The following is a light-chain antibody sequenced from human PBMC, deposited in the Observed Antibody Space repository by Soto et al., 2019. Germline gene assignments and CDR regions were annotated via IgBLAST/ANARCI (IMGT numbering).Light chain of an antibody. Sequence: QSVLTQPASASGSPGQSITISCNGTTADVGSSKFVSWYQQHPGKAPKLILYEATKRPAGVSNRFSGSKSGNTASLTISGLQPEDEADYYCCSYTARSTLVFGGGTKVTVL. CDR1: TADVGSSKF. J-gene: IGLJ3*02. V-gene: IGLV2-14*02. CDR3: CSYTARSTLV. CDR2: EAT.